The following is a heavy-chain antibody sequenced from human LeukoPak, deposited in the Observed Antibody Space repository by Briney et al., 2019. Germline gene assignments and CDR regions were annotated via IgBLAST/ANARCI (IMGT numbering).Heavy chain of an antibody. J-gene: IGHJ4*02. CDR2: ISYDGSNK. V-gene: IGHV3-30*18. D-gene: IGHD3-10*01. Sequence: GGSLRLSCAASGFTFSSYWMSWARQAPGKGLEWVAVISYDGSNKYYADSVKGRFTISRDNSKNTLYLQMNSLRAEDTAVYYCAKDIEHYYGSGKLSPQDYWGQGTLVTVSS. CDR3: AKDIEHYYGSGKLSPQDY. CDR1: GFTFSSYW.